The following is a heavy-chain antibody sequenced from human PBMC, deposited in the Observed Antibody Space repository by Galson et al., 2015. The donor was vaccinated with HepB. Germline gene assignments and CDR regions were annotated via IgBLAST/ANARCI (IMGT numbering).Heavy chain of an antibody. Sequence: SLRLSCAASGFTFSSYAMHWVRQAPGKGLEWVANIKRDGSENYYVDSVKGRFTISRDNAKNSLYLQMNFLRAEDTAVYYCARDRGGLIAAAGVFDYWGRGTLVTVSS. CDR3: ARDRGGLIAAAGVFDY. CDR1: GFTFSSYA. V-gene: IGHV3-7*03. CDR2: IKRDGSEN. D-gene: IGHD6-13*01. J-gene: IGHJ4*02.